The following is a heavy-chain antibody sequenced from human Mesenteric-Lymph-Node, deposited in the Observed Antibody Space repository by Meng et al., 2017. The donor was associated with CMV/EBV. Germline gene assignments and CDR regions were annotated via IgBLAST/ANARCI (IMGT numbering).Heavy chain of an antibody. CDR3: AKNQRDFWSVD. D-gene: IGHD3-3*01. J-gene: IGHJ1*01. CDR2: ISARGDKT. V-gene: IGHV3-23*01. CDR1: GFTFDTYA. Sequence: GGSLRLSCAASGFTFDTYAMSWVRQAPGKGLEWVSTISARGDKTYYADSVKGRFTISRDFANTLDLQMNSLRAEDTATYYCAKNQRDFWSVDWGQGTLVTVSS.